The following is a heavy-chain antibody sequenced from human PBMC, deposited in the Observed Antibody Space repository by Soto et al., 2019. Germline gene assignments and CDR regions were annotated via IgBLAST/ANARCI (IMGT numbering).Heavy chain of an antibody. J-gene: IGHJ5*02. Sequence: TLSLTITVSGGSISSGDYYGSWIRQPPGKGLEWIGYIYYSGSTYYNPSLKSRVTISVDTSKNQFSLKLSSVTAADTAVYYCARATRRDWFDPWGQGTLVTVSS. CDR2: IYYSGST. CDR3: ARATRRDWFDP. V-gene: IGHV4-30-4*01. CDR1: GGSISSGDYY. D-gene: IGHD2-2*01.